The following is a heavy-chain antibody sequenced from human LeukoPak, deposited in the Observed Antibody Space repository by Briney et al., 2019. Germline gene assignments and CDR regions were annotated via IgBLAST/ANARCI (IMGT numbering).Heavy chain of an antibody. Sequence: GGSLRLSCAASGFTFSSYGMHWVRQAPGKGLEWVSNISGSGSGGSTYYADSVKGRFTISRDNSRNTLYLQMNSLRAEDTAVYYCAKSGYNRFDYWGQGTLVTVSS. CDR1: GFTFSSYG. J-gene: IGHJ4*02. V-gene: IGHV3-23*01. D-gene: IGHD5-24*01. CDR2: ISGSGSGGST. CDR3: AKSGYNRFDY.